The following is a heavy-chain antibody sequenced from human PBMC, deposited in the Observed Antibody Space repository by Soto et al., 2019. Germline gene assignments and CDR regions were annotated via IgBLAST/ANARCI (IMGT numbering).Heavy chain of an antibody. CDR1: GDSVSSNSAT. CDR3: ARGNIVRTMDPFDC. Sequence: SQTLSLTCASSGDSVSSNSATWHWIRQSPSRGLEWLGRTYYRSKWYSDYATSVKSRITINPDTSKNQFSLQLNSVTPEDTAVYYCARGNIVRTMDPFDCWGQGSLVT. V-gene: IGHV6-1*01. D-gene: IGHD1-26*01. J-gene: IGHJ4*02. CDR2: TYYRSKWYS.